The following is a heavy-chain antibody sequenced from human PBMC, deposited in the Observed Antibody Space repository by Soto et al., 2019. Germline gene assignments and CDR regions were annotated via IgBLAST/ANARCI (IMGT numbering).Heavy chain of an antibody. Sequence: SETLSLTCAVYGGSFSGYYWSWIRQPPGKGLEWIGEINHSGSTNYNPSLKSRVTISVDTSKNQFSLKLSSVTAADTAVYYCARDFPLLRYYDWLSRGYYYYGMDVWGQGTTVTVSS. CDR3: ARDFPLLRYYDWLSRGYYYYGMDV. J-gene: IGHJ6*02. CDR1: GGSFSGYY. V-gene: IGHV4-34*01. D-gene: IGHD3-9*01. CDR2: INHSGST.